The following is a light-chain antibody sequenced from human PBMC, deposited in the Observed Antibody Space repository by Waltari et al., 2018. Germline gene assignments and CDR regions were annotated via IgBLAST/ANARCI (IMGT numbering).Light chain of an antibody. CDR1: KSTNGY. J-gene: IGKJ3*01. Sequence: EIVLTQSPATLSLSPGERANISCRASKSTNGYLAWYQQKTGQSTRLLIYEASNMATGIPAKFSGSGSWTDFTLNISSLEPEDFAVYYCQHRSNWPPLFAFGPVTKVDLK. CDR2: EAS. CDR3: QHRSNWPPLFA. V-gene: IGKV3-11*01.